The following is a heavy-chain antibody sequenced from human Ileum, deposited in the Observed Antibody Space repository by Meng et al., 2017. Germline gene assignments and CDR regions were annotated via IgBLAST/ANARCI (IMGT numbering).Heavy chain of an antibody. Sequence: QVQLQQWGAGLLKPSETLSLTCAFYGGSVSGYYWSWIRQPPGKGLEWIGEINHSGSTNYNPSLKSRVTISVDTSKNQFSLKLSSVTAADTAVYYCARTSGWFYYWGQGTLVTVSS. CDR1: GGSVSGYY. CDR3: ARTSGWFYY. CDR2: INHSGST. J-gene: IGHJ4*02. D-gene: IGHD6-19*01. V-gene: IGHV4-34*01.